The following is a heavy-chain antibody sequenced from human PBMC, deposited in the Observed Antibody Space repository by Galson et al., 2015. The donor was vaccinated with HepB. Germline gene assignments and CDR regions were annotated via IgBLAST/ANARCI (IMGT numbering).Heavy chain of an antibody. CDR2: VSVSGGAT. CDR1: GFTFSTYA. Sequence: SLRLSCAASGFTFSTYAMSWVRQAPGKGLEWVSAVSVSGGATYYADSVKGRFTISRDNSKNTLYLQMISLRAEDTAVYYCAKYHSNSERSPDYWGQGTLVTVSS. CDR3: AKYHSNSERSPDY. J-gene: IGHJ4*02. V-gene: IGHV3-23*01. D-gene: IGHD6-6*01.